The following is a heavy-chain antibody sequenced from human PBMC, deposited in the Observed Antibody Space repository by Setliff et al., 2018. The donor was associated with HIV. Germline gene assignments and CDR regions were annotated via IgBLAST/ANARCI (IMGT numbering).Heavy chain of an antibody. D-gene: IGHD6-6*01. CDR1: GYSFTNYW. V-gene: IGHV5-51*01. Sequence: GESLKISCKGSGYSFTNYWIGWVRQMPGKGLEWMGAIYPGESETRYGPSFQGQVTISADKSINTAYVQWSSLKASDTAMYYCARHRHSSSFLIENFDSWGQGTLVTVS. CDR2: IYPGESET. CDR3: ARHRHSSSFLIENFDS. J-gene: IGHJ4*02.